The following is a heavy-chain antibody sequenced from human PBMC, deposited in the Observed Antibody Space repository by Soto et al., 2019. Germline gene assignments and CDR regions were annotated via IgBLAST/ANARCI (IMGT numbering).Heavy chain of an antibody. CDR1: GFTFSSYS. Sequence: EVQLVESGGGLVQPGGSLRLSCAASGFTFSSYSMNWVRQAPGKGLEWVSYISSSGSTIYYADSVKGRFTISRSNAKNSLYLQMNSLRDEDTAVYYCAREAYGYYYFDYWGQGTLVTVSS. D-gene: IGHD4-17*01. J-gene: IGHJ4*02. CDR3: AREAYGYYYFDY. V-gene: IGHV3-48*02. CDR2: ISSSGSTI.